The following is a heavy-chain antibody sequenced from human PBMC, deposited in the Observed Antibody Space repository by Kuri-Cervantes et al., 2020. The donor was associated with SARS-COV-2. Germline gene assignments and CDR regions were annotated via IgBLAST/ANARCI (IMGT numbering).Heavy chain of an antibody. J-gene: IGHJ4*02. CDR2: IWYDGSNK. V-gene: IGHV3-33*01. CDR3: ARATPYYYDSSGYKGYFDY. Sequence: GGSLRLSCAASGLTFSSYGMHWVRQAPGKGLEWVAVIWYDGSNKYYADSVKGRFTISRDNSKNTLYLQMNSLRAEDTAVYYCARATPYYYDSSGYKGYFDYWVQGTLVTVSS. D-gene: IGHD3-22*01. CDR1: GLTFSSYG.